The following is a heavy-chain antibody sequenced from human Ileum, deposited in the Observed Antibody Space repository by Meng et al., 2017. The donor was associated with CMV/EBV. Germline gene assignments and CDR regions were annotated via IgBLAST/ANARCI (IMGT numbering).Heavy chain of an antibody. CDR2: IYYNGRT. J-gene: IGHJ4*02. V-gene: IGHV4-39*07. D-gene: IGHD3-3*01. CDR1: GGSITNSNYY. Sequence: HLHVSRPGLLKPWPPLPLICTVSGGSITNSNYYWGWIRQPPGKGLEWIGSIYYNGRTYYKPSLKSRATLSIDTSNSQLSLKMTSVTAADTAVYYCARKGSGYNTYYFDYWGQGALVTVSS. CDR3: ARKGSGYNTYYFDY.